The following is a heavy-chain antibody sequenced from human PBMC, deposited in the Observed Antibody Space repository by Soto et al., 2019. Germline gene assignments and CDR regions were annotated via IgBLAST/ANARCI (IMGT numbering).Heavy chain of an antibody. D-gene: IGHD2-15*01. J-gene: IGHJ4*02. CDR2: IYYSGTT. Sequence: PAETLSLTCAVSVDSIGSGGHYWVWIRHAPGKGLEWIGHIYYSGTTYHNPSLKSRVTMSVDRSKNQFSLNLSSVTAADTAVYFCARVDCTGGTCYSLDNWGQGTLVTVSS. CDR3: ARVDCTGGTCYSLDN. V-gene: IGHV4-31*11. CDR1: VDSIGSGGHY.